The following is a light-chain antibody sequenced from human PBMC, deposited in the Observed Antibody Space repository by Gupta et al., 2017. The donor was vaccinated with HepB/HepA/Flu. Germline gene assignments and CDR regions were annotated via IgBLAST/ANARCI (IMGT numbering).Light chain of an antibody. CDR3: TSFTDSNTVL. CDR1: SSDVGGYKY. CDR2: DVT. V-gene: IGLV2-14*03. J-gene: IGLJ2*01. Sequence: SALTQPASVSGSPGQSVTIYCPGSSSDVGGYKYVSWFQQHPGEAPKVIIYDVTNRPSVVSDRFSGSKSGNTASLTIFGLQAEDEAEYFCTSFTDSNTVLFGGGTKLTVL.